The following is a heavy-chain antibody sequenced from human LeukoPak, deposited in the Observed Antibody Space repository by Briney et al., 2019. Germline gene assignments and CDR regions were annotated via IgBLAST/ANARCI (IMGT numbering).Heavy chain of an antibody. CDR3: AKDRRPTVSGGYFDL. D-gene: IGHD3-10*01. CDR2: ISWNSGHK. Sequence: GGSLRLSCAASGFTFDDYAMHWVRQAPGKGLEWVSGISWNSGHKGYADSVKGRFTISRDNAKNSLYLRMNSLRADDTALYYCAKDRRPTVSGGYFDLWGRGTLVIVSS. J-gene: IGHJ2*01. V-gene: IGHV3-9*01. CDR1: GFTFDDYA.